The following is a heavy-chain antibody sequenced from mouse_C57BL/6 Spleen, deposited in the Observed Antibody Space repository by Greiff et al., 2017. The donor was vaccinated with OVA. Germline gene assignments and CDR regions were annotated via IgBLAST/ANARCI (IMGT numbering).Heavy chain of an antibody. CDR1: GYSFTDYN. J-gene: IGHJ3*01. V-gene: IGHV1-39*01. D-gene: IGHD5-2*01. Sequence: EVQLQQSGPELVKPGASVKISCKASGYSFTDYNMNWVKQSNGQSLEWIGVINPNNGTTSYNQKFKGKATLTVDPSSSTAYMQLNSLTSEDSAIYYCARENEYRGAWFAYWGQGTLVTVSA. CDR3: ARENEYRGAWFAY. CDR2: INPNNGTT.